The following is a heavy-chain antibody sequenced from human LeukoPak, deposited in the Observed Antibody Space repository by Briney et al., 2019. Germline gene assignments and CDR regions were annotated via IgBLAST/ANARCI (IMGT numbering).Heavy chain of an antibody. D-gene: IGHD1-26*01. CDR2: IYYSGST. V-gene: IGHV4-61*01. J-gene: IGHJ4*02. Sequence: SETLSLTCTVSGGSINSGSYYWGWIRQPPGKGLEWIGYIYYSGSTNYNPSLKSRVTISVDTSKNQFSLKLSSVTAADTAVYYCAREGEGATEFDYWGQGTPVTVSS. CDR3: AREGEGATEFDY. CDR1: GGSINSGSYY.